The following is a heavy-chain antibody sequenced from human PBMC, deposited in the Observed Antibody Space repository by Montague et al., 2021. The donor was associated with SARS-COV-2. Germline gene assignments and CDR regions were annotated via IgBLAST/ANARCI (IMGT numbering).Heavy chain of an antibody. V-gene: IGHV4-59*01. CDR2: ISVRGNT. CDR3: ARISRNSGFVGVFDI. D-gene: IGHD3-22*01. J-gene: IGHJ3*02. Sequence: SETLSLTCSSLGSSNSDDDWNWVRQNPGKTLKWFGDISVRGNTKYNTSLKSPVTISADTPKNQFSLRLSSVTAADTAVYYCARISRNSGFVGVFDIWGQGTLVTVS. CDR1: GSSNSDDD.